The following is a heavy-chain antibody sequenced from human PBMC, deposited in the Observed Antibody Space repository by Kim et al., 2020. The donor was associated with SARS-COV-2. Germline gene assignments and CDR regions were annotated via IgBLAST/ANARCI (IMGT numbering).Heavy chain of an antibody. V-gene: IGHV3-11*06. CDR3: ARDRDSSDNDRPQNFDY. J-gene: IGHJ4*02. D-gene: IGHD6-19*01. Sequence: GGSLRLSCAASGFTFSDYYMSWIRQAPGKGLEWVSYISSSSSYTNYADSVKGRFTISRDNAKNSLYLQMNSLRAEDTAVYYCARDRDSSDNDRPQNFDYWGQGTLVTVSS. CDR2: ISSSSSYT. CDR1: GFTFSDYY.